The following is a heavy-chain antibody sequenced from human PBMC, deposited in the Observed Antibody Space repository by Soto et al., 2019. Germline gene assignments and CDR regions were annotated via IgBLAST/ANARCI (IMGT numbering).Heavy chain of an antibody. CDR1: GFTFSSYA. CDR2: ISYDGSNK. CDR3: ARDEALGWVQLTDC. J-gene: IGHJ4*02. V-gene: IGHV3-30-3*01. Sequence: QVQLVESGGGVVQPGRSLRLSCAASGFTFSSYAMHWVRQAPGKGLEWVAVISYDGSNKYYADSVKGRFTISRDNSKNTLYLQRNSLRAEDTAVYYCARDEALGWVQLTDCWGQGTLVTVSS. D-gene: IGHD1-1*01.